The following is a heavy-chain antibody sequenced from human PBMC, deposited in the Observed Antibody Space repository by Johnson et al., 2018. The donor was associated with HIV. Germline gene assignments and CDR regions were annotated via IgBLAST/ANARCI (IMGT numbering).Heavy chain of an antibody. J-gene: IGHJ3*02. V-gene: IGHV3-74*02. CDR2: INSDGSST. CDR1: GFTFSTYW. D-gene: IGHD3-3*01. CDR3: ATTGVIIKGVAFDI. Sequence: EVQLVESGGGVVRPGGSLTLSCAASGFTFSTYWMHWVRQAPGKGLVWVSRINSDGSSTSYADSVKGRFTISRDNAKNSLYLQMNSLRAEDTAGYYWATTGVIIKGVAFDIWGQGTMVTVSS.